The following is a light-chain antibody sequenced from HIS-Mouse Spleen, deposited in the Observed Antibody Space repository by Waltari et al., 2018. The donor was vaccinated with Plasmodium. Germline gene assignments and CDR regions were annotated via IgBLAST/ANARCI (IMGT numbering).Light chain of an antibody. J-gene: IGKJ2*01. CDR1: HGISIY. V-gene: IGKV1D-8*02. Sequence: AICMTQSPSLLSASTGDRVTISCRVNHGISIYLAWYQQKPGKAPELLLYAASTLQSGVPSRFSGSGSGTDFTLTISCLQSEDFATYYCQQYYSFPYTFGQGTKLEMK. CDR2: AAS. CDR3: QQYYSFPYT.